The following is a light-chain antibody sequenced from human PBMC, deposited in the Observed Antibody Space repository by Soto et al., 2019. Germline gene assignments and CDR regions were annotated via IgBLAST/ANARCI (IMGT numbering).Light chain of an antibody. V-gene: IGLV1-47*01. CDR3: AAWDDSLSGPV. CDR1: SSNIGSNY. J-gene: IGLJ2*01. CDR2: RNN. Sequence: QSVLTQPPSASGTPGQRVTISCSGSSSNIGSNYVYWYQQLPGTAPKLLIYRNNQRPSGVPDRFSGSKSGTSASLAISGLQSEDEADYYCAAWDDSLSGPVFGRGTKLIVL.